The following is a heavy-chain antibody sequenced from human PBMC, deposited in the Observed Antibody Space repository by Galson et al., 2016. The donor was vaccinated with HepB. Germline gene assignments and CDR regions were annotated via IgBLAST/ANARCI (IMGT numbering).Heavy chain of an antibody. V-gene: IGHV4-39*01. Sequence: SETLSLTCTVSGGSINNNNYYWGWIRQPPGKGLEWIGSVYYIGSPYYSPSLKSRVTISVDTSKNQFALRLNSVTAADTAVYYCARPLGSFGDYAYWGQGILVTVSS. CDR3: ARPLGSFGDYAY. CDR1: GGSINNNNYY. D-gene: IGHD4-17*01. J-gene: IGHJ4*02. CDR2: VYYIGSP.